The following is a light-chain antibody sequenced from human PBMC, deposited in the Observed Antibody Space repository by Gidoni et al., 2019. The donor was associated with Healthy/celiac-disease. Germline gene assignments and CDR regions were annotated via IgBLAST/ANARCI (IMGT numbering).Light chain of an antibody. CDR2: AAS. CDR1: QSISSN. J-gene: IGKJ3*01. Sequence: DIQMTQAPSSLSASVGDRVTITCRASQSISSNVIWYQQKPGKAPKLLIYAASSLQSGVPSRFSGSGAGTDFTLTISSLQPEDFATYYCQQSYSTRFTFGPGTKVDIK. V-gene: IGKV1-39*01. CDR3: QQSYSTRFT.